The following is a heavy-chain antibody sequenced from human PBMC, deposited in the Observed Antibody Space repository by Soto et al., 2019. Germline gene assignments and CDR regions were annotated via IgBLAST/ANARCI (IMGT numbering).Heavy chain of an antibody. V-gene: IGHV1-69*12. CDR2: IIPIFGTA. CDR3: ARVEAARPDVAAFDI. J-gene: IGHJ3*02. Sequence: QVQLVQSGAEVKKPGSSVKVSCKASGGTFSSYAISWVRQAPGQGLEWMGGIIPIFGTANYAQKFQGRVTITADESXXTAYMELSSLRSEDTAVYYCARVEAARPDVAAFDIWGQGTMVTVSS. D-gene: IGHD6-6*01. CDR1: GGTFSSYA.